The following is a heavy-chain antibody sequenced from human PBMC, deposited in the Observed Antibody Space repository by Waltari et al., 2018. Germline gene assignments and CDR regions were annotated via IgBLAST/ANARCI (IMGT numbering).Heavy chain of an antibody. J-gene: IGHJ1*01. D-gene: IGHD6-13*01. Sequence: QVQLQESGPGLVKPSETLSLTCAVSGYSISSGYYWGWIRQPPGKGMEWIGRIYHSGRTNYNPSLKCRVTISGETSKNQFSLKLSSVTAADTAVYYCARPGDSSSWGDFQHWGQGTLVIVSS. CDR3: ARPGDSSSWGDFQH. CDR1: GYSISSGYY. CDR2: IYHSGRT. V-gene: IGHV4-38-2*01.